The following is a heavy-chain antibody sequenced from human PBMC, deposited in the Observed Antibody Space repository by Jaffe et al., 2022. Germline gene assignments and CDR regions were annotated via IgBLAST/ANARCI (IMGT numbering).Heavy chain of an antibody. D-gene: IGHD3-10*01. J-gene: IGHJ4*02. CDR3: AIPALHYYGSGSYYDEH. CDR1: GFTFSSYW. Sequence: EVQLVESGGGLVQPGGSLRLSCAASGFTFSSYWMSWVRQAPGKGLEWVANIKQDGSEKYYVDSVKGRFTISRDNAKNSLYLQMNSLRAEDTAVYYCAIPALHYYGSGSYYDEHWGQGTLVTVSS. V-gene: IGHV3-7*05. CDR2: IKQDGSEK.